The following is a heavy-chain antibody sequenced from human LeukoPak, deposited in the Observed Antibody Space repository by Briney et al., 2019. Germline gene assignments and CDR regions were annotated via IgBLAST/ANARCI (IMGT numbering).Heavy chain of an antibody. J-gene: IGHJ6*03. CDR3: ARDSGSYKPKYYYMDV. V-gene: IGHV1-69*05. Sequence: ASVKVSCKASGGTFSSYAISWVRQAPGQGLEWMGGIIPIFGTANYAQKFQGRVTITTDESTSTAYMELSSLRSEDTAVYYCARDSGSYKPKYYYMDVWGKGTTVTVSS. D-gene: IGHD1-26*01. CDR1: GGTFSSYA. CDR2: IIPIFGTA.